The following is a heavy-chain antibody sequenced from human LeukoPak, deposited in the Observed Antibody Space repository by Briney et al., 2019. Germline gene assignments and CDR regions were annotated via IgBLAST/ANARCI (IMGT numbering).Heavy chain of an antibody. CDR1: GFNFSTYA. Sequence: GGSLRLSCAASGFNFSTYAMSWVRQAPRKGLEWVSSISGSGGSTYYADSVKGRFAISRDNSKNTLYLQMNSLRAEDTAIYYCAKAFWDTMIVVLINNWFDPWGQGTLVTVSS. V-gene: IGHV3-23*01. CDR3: AKAFWDTMIVVLINNWFDP. D-gene: IGHD3-22*01. J-gene: IGHJ5*02. CDR2: ISGSGGST.